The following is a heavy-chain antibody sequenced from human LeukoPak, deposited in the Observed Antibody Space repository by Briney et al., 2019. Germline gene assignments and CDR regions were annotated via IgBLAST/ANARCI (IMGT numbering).Heavy chain of an antibody. CDR2: INPSGGST. D-gene: IGHD3-22*01. Sequence: ASVKVSCKASGYTFTSYYMHWVRQAPGQGLEWMGIINPSGGSTSYAQKFQGRVTMTRDTSTSTVYMELSSLRSEDTAVYYCARDKTTYYYDSSGYSNSMDVWGQGTTVTVSS. V-gene: IGHV1-46*01. CDR1: GYTFTSYY. J-gene: IGHJ6*02. CDR3: ARDKTTYYYDSSGYSNSMDV.